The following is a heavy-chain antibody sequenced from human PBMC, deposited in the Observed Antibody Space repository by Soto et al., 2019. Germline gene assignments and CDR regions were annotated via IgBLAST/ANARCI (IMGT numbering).Heavy chain of an antibody. V-gene: IGHV3-64D*06. CDR1: GFAFSSFD. Sequence: GGSLRLSCSASGFAFSSFDMHWVRQAPGKGLEYFSAINSNGGITYYADSVNGRFTISRDNSKNTVYLQMSSLRNEDTAVYYCVRDVTFDYWGQGTPVTVSP. CDR3: VRDVTFDY. CDR2: INSNGGIT. D-gene: IGHD2-21*02. J-gene: IGHJ4*02.